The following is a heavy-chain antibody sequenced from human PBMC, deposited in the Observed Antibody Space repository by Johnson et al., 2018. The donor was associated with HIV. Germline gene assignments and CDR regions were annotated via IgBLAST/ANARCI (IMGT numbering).Heavy chain of an antibody. CDR2: INWNGGNT. Sequence: EVQLVESGGGVVRPGGSLRLSCESFGFMFEDYGLNWVRQAPGKGLEWDSGINWNGGNTGYADSVKGRCTISRDNAKNSLYLQMNSLRVEDTSFYYCVRRDSGSLIFDLWGQGTMVTVSS. CDR3: VRRDSGSLIFDL. D-gene: IGHD1-26*01. V-gene: IGHV3-20*04. CDR1: GFMFEDYG. J-gene: IGHJ3*01.